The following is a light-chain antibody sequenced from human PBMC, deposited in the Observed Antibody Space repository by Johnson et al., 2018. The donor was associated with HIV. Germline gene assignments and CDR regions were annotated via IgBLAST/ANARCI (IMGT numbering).Light chain of an antibody. J-gene: IGLJ1*01. Sequence: QSVLTQPPSVSAAPGQKVTISCSGSSSNIGNNYVSWYQQLPGTAPKLLIYENNKRPSGIPDRFSGSKSGTSATLGLTGLQTGDEAEYYCGTWDSSLSAVFGTGTKVTVL. CDR1: SSNIGNNY. V-gene: IGLV1-51*02. CDR2: ENN. CDR3: GTWDSSLSAV.